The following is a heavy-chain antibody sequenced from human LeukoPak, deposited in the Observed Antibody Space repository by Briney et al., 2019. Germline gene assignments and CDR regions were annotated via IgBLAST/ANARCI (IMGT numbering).Heavy chain of an antibody. D-gene: IGHD3-10*01. CDR3: ARFLYYYGSGSYYKDV. CDR2: IYHSGST. Sequence: PSETLSLTCTVSGYSINSGYYWGWIRQPPGKGLEWIGSIYHSGSTYYNPSLKSRVTISVATSKNQFSLKLSSVTAADTAVYYCARFLYYYGSGSYYKDVWGKGTTVTVSS. V-gene: IGHV4-38-2*02. CDR1: GYSINSGYY. J-gene: IGHJ6*04.